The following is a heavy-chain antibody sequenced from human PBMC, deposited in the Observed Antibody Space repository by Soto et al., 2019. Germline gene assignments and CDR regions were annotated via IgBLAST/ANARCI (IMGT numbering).Heavy chain of an antibody. Sequence: QITLKESGPPLVNPTQTLTLTCTFSGFSLSTSGVGVGWIRQPPGKALEWLALIYWNDDKRYSPSLKSRLTITKDTSKNQVVLTMTNMDPVDTATYYCAHRPPDFWSGSYFDYWGQGTLVTVSS. V-gene: IGHV2-5*01. D-gene: IGHD3-3*01. CDR3: AHRPPDFWSGSYFDY. J-gene: IGHJ4*02. CDR2: IYWNDDK. CDR1: GFSLSTSGVG.